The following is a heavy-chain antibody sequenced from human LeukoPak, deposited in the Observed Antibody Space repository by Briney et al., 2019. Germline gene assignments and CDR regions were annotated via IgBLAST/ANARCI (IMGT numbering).Heavy chain of an antibody. V-gene: IGHV3-30-3*01. J-gene: IGHJ4*02. CDR1: GFTFSSYA. D-gene: IGHD4-17*01. Sequence: GGSLRLSCAASGFTFSSYAMHWVRQAPGKGLEWVAVISYDGSNKYYADSVKGRFTISRDNAKNSLYLQMNSLRAEDTAVYYCARDLDYGDNYWGQGTLVTVSS. CDR2: ISYDGSNK. CDR3: ARDLDYGDNY.